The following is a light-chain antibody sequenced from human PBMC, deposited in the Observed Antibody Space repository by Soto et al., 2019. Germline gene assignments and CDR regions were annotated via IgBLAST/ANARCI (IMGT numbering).Light chain of an antibody. V-gene: IGKV3-20*01. J-gene: IGKJ1*01. CDR1: QSLRSS. CDR2: GAS. Sequence: EIVMTQSPATLSVSPGERATLSCRASQSLRSSLAWYQQKPGQAPRLLISGASSRATGIPDRFSGSGSGTDFTLTISRLEPEDFAVYYCHQYDSWTFGQGTKVDIK. CDR3: HQYDSWT.